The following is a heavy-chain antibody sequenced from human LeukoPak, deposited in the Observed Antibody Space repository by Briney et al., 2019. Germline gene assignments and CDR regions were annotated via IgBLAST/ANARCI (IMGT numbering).Heavy chain of an antibody. CDR1: GYTFTSYD. V-gene: IGHV1-8*01. Sequence: GASVKVSCKASGYTFTSYDFNWVRQATGQGLEWMGWMNPNSGNTGYAQKFQGRVTMTRNTSISTAYMELSSLRSEDTAVYYCARGRSYSSSWYTYYYYYYMDVWGKGTTVTVSS. CDR2: MNPNSGNT. J-gene: IGHJ6*03. CDR3: ARGRSYSSSWYTYYYYYYMDV. D-gene: IGHD6-13*01.